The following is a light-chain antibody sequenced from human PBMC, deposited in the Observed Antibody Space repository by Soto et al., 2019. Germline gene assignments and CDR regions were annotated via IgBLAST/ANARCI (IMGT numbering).Light chain of an antibody. CDR1: QRVSSN. CDR3: HQYHNWPPWT. Sequence: EIVMTQSPATLYVSPGEKSTLSCRASQRVSSNLAWYQQKPGQAPRLLIYGASTRATGIPARFSGSGSETELPLTISSLQSEDFAVYYCHQYHNWPPWTFGQGTNVELK. V-gene: IGKV3-15*01. J-gene: IGKJ1*01. CDR2: GAS.